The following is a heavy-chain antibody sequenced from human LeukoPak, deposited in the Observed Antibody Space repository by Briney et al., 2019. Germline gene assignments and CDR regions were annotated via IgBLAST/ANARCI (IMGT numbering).Heavy chain of an antibody. Sequence: SETLSLTCTVSGGSISSTNYYWGWIRQPPGKGLEWIGSIYYSGSTYYNPSLKSRVTISVDTSKNQFSLKLSSVTAADTAVYCCARDQGGTIAAAGNNFDYWGQGTLVTVSS. J-gene: IGHJ4*02. CDR2: IYYSGST. CDR1: GGSISSTNYY. CDR3: ARDQGGTIAAAGNNFDY. D-gene: IGHD6-13*01. V-gene: IGHV4-39*07.